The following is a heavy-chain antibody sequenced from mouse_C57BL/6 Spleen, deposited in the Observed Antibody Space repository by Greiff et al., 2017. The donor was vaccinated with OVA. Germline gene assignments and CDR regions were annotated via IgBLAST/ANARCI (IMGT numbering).Heavy chain of an antibody. J-gene: IGHJ2*01. CDR2: INYDGSST. V-gene: IGHV5-16*01. D-gene: IGHD1-1*01. Sequence: EVHLVESEGGLVQPGSSMKLSCTASGFTFSDYYMAWVRQVPEKGLEWVANINYDGSSTYYLDSLKSRFIISRDNAKNILYLQMSSLKSEDTSTYYCARDSYYDGSSSYYFDYWGQGTTLTVSA. CDR1: GFTFSDYY. CDR3: ARDSYYDGSSSYYFDY.